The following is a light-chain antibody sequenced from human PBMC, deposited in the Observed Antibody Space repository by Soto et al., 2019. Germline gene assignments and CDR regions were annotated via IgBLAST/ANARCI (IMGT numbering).Light chain of an antibody. Sequence: EIVMTQSPATLSVSPVERATLSCRASQSVSSNLAWYQQKPGQAPRLLIYDASNRVTGIPARFSASGSGTDFSLTISRLEPEDFAVYYCQQYGTSPWTFGQGTKVDIK. CDR2: DAS. J-gene: IGKJ1*01. V-gene: IGKV3D-15*01. CDR1: QSVSSN. CDR3: QQYGTSPWT.